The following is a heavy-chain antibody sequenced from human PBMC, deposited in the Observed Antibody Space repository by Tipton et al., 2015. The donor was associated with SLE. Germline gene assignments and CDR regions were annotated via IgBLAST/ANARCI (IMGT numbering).Heavy chain of an antibody. CDR1: GGSISSNGYY. CDR2: IYYSGST. V-gene: IGHV4-39*07. D-gene: IGHD3-3*01. CDR3: ARDDPENFRSASAPTLFPLVS. J-gene: IGHJ5*01. Sequence: LRLSCTVSGGSISSNGYYWGWIRQPPGKGLEYIGNIYYSGSTYYNPSLKSRVTISVDTSKNQFSLKLRSVTAADTAVYYCARDDPENFRSASAPTLFPLVSW.